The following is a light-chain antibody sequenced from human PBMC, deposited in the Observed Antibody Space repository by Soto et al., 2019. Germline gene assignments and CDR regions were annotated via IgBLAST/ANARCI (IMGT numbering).Light chain of an antibody. Sequence: DIQMTQSPSTLSASVGDRVTITCRASQSVSSWLAWYQQKPGKAPKLLIYNASTLTSGVPSRFTGSGSGTDFTLTISSLEPDDFAVYYCQQYGNHLTFGQGTRLEIK. J-gene: IGKJ5*01. CDR3: QQYGNHLT. V-gene: IGKV1-5*03. CDR1: QSVSSW. CDR2: NAS.